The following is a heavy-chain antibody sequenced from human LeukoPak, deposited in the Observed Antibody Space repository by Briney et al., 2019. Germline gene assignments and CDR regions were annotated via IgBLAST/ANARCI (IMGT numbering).Heavy chain of an antibody. V-gene: IGHV4-39*01. J-gene: IGHJ4*02. CDR1: GGSISSSSYY. Sequence: SETLSLTCTVSGGSISSSSYYWGWIRQPPGKGLEWIGSIYYSGSTYYNPSLKSRVTISVDTSKNQFSLKLSSVTAADTAVYYCARNGAMYSNYFGLEFDYWGQGTLVTVSS. CDR2: IYYSGST. D-gene: IGHD4-11*01. CDR3: ARNGAMYSNYFGLEFDY.